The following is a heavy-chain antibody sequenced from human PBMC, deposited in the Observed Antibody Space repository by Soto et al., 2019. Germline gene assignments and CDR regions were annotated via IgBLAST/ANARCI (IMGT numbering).Heavy chain of an antibody. V-gene: IGHV1-69*13. D-gene: IGHD5-12*01. J-gene: IGHJ1*01. Sequence: ASVKVSCKASGGSFSNFGISWVRQAPGQGLEWMGGIVPVFGRPNYAQRFRGRLTITADESTSTGYMGLISLRSDDTAVYYCAREGSGYHFWGQGTQVTVSS. CDR1: GGSFSNFG. CDR3: AREGSGYHF. CDR2: IVPVFGRP.